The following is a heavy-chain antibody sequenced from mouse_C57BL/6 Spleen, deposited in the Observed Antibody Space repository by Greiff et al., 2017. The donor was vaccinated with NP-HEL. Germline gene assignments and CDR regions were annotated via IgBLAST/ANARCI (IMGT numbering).Heavy chain of an antibody. CDR3: TTDYSNYVGFAY. Sequence: VHVKQSGAELVRPGASVKLSCTASGFNIKDYYMHWVKQRPEQGLEWIGRIDPEDGDTEYAPKFQGKATMTADTSSNTAYLQLSSLTSEDTAVYYCTTDYSNYVGFAYWGQGTLVTVSA. CDR1: GFNIKDYY. J-gene: IGHJ3*01. V-gene: IGHV14-1*01. CDR2: IDPEDGDT. D-gene: IGHD2-5*01.